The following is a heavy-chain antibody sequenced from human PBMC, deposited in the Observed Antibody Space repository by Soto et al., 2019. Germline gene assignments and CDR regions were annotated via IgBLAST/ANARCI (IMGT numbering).Heavy chain of an antibody. CDR3: ARDPAPDIVLVPGHDWFDP. J-gene: IGHJ5*02. Sequence: QVQLVQSGAEVKKPGASVKVSCKASGYTFSSYGISWVRQAPGLGLEWMGWISAYNGNTNYAQKLQDRVTMTTDTPTSPAYMELRSLRSDDTAIYYCARDPAPDIVLVPGHDWFDPWGQGTLVAVSS. D-gene: IGHD2-2*01. CDR1: GYTFSSYG. V-gene: IGHV1-18*01. CDR2: ISAYNGNT.